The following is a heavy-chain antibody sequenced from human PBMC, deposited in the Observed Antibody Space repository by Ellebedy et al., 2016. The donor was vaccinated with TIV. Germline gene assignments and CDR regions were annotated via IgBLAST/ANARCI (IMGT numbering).Heavy chain of an antibody. CDR1: GFTFSDHY. J-gene: IGHJ3*02. Sequence: GESLKISCAASGFTFSDHYMDWVRPAPGKGLEWVGRTRNKANSYTTEYAASVKGRFTISRDDSKNSLYLKMNSLKTEDTAVYYCVSPAGSSGYWEAFDIWGQGTMVTVSS. CDR3: VSPAGSSGYWEAFDI. CDR2: TRNKANSYTT. V-gene: IGHV3-72*01. D-gene: IGHD3-22*01.